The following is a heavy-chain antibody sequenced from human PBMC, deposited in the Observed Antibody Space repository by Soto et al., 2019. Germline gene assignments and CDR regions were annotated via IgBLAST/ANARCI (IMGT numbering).Heavy chain of an antibody. CDR1: GGSFSDFA. J-gene: IGHJ4*02. V-gene: IGHV1-69*01. CDR3: ARGAIVAVPAALSSYHDYTNYRFDS. CDR2: IIPMFAAT. Sequence: QVQLAQSGAEMTKPGSSVKVSCRASGGSFSDFAFSWVRQAHGQGLEWMGGIIPMFAATKYAQRLQDRVTLTADESTNTVYLALNSLTSEDTAIYYCARGAIVAVPAALSSYHDYTNYRFDSWGQGTLVTVSS. D-gene: IGHD2-15*01.